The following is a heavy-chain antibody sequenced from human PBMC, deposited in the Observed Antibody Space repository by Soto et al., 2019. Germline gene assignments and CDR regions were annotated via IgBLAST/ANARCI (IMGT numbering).Heavy chain of an antibody. D-gene: IGHD2-15*01. V-gene: IGHV3-74*01. Sequence: PGGSLRLSCAASELTXSNYGMSWVRQTPRKVLVCFSRINRAGTSTCYADSVKARFTISRDNAKNPLYLQMNSLRADDTSVYYCTRPIFSGASCYFDYWGQGTLVTVSS. CDR1: ELTXSNYG. J-gene: IGHJ4*02. CDR3: TRPIFSGASCYFDY. CDR2: INRAGTST.